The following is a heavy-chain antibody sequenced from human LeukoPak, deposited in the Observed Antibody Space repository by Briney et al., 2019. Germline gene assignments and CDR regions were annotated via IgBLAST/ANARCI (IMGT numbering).Heavy chain of an antibody. Sequence: GEPLKISCKGSGYSLTTYWIGWVRQMPGKGLEWMGIIYPGASDTRYSPFFQGQVTISADKSISTAYLQWSSLKASDTAMYYCARRLVSMGFLYFDYWGQGTLVTVSS. D-gene: IGHD2/OR15-2a*01. J-gene: IGHJ4*02. CDR3: ARRLVSMGFLYFDY. V-gene: IGHV5-51*01. CDR1: GYSLTTYW. CDR2: IYPGASDT.